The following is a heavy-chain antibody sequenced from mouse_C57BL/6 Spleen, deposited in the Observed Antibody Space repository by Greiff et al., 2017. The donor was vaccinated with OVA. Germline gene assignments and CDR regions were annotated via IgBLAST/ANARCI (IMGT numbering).Heavy chain of an antibody. J-gene: IGHJ4*01. CDR1: GYTFTSYW. Sequence: QVQLKQPGAELVKPGASVKLSCKASGYTFTSYWMHWVKQRPGQGLEWIGMIHPNSGSTNYNEKFKSKATLTVDKSSSTAYMQLSSLTSEDSAVYYCARSRGYGYAMDYWGQGTSVTVSS. CDR2: IHPNSGST. V-gene: IGHV1-64*01. CDR3: ARSRGYGYAMDY. D-gene: IGHD2-2*01.